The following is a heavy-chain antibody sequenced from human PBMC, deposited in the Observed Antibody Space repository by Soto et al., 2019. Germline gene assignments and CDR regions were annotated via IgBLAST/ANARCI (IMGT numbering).Heavy chain of an antibody. CDR3: ARATYVYGMDA. D-gene: IGHD1-20*01. CDR2: IHHSGKT. J-gene: IGHJ6*02. CDR1: GYSISSGYY. Sequence: SETLSLTCVVSGYSISSGYYWGWVRQPPGKGLEWIGSIHHSGKTYSTSSLKSRVTISVDTSKNQLSLNLTSVTAADTAVYYCARATYVYGMDAWGQGTTVTVSS. V-gene: IGHV4-38-2*01.